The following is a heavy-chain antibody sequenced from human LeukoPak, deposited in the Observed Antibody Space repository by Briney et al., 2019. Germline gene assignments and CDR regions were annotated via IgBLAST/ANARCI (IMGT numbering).Heavy chain of an antibody. CDR1: GFIFSNYG. Sequence: PGGSLRLSCVTSGFIFSNYGMHWVRQAPGKGLEWLTFIQFDGSNKLYADSVKGRFTVSRDNSKNTLYLQMNSLRAEDTAVYYCAGRSTYYYGSGSPRPFDYWGQGTLVTVSS. CDR3: AGRSTYYYGSGSPRPFDY. V-gene: IGHV3-30*02. J-gene: IGHJ4*02. CDR2: IQFDGSNK. D-gene: IGHD3-10*01.